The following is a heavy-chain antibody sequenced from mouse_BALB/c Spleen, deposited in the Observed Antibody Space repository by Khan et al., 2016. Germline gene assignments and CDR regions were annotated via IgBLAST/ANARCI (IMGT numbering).Heavy chain of an antibody. Sequence: VQLKESGPGLVKPSQSLSLTCTVTGYSITSDYAWNWIRQFPGNKLEWMGYISYSGSTSYNPSLKRRISITRDTSKNQFFLQLNSVTTEDTATYYCARSRMANWGQGTTLTVSS. J-gene: IGHJ2*01. CDR1: GYSITSDYA. V-gene: IGHV3-2*02. CDR2: ISYSGST. CDR3: ARSRMAN.